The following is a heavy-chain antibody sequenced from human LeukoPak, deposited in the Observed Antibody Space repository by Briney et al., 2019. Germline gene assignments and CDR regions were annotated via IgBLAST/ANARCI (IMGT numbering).Heavy chain of an antibody. CDR2: INHSGST. Sequence: PSETLSLTCAVYGGSFSGYYWSWIRQPPGKGLEWIGEINHSGSTNYNPSLKSRVTISVDTSKNQFSLKLSSVTAADTAVYYCARGSPQVVLRFLEWPSASPYFDYWGQGTLVTVSS. V-gene: IGHV4-34*01. J-gene: IGHJ4*02. D-gene: IGHD3-3*01. CDR1: GGSFSGYY. CDR3: ARGSPQVVLRFLEWPSASPYFDY.